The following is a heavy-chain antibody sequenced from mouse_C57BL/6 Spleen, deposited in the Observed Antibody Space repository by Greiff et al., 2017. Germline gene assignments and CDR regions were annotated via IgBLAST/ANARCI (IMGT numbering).Heavy chain of an antibody. V-gene: IGHV2-5*01. Sequence: VQLQQSGPGLVQPSQSLSITCTVSGFSFTSYCVHWVRQSPGKGLEWLGGIWRGGSTDYNAAFMSRLSITKDNSKSQVFFKMNSLRADDTAIYYCAKDYGSSYGYFDVWGTGTTVTVSS. D-gene: IGHD1-1*01. CDR3: AKDYGSSYGYFDV. CDR1: GFSFTSYC. J-gene: IGHJ1*03. CDR2: IWRGGST.